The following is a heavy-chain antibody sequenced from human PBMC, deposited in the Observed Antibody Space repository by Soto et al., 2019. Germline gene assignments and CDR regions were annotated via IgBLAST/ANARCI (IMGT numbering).Heavy chain of an antibody. CDR3: AREIGYCSSTSCSGAFDI. Sequence: SETLSLTCTVSGGSISSYYWSWIRQPPGKGLEWIGYIYYSGSTNYNPSLKSRVTISVDTSKNQFSLKLSSVTAADTAVYYCAREIGYCSSTSCSGAFDIWGQGTMVTVSS. D-gene: IGHD2-2*01. CDR2: IYYSGST. J-gene: IGHJ3*02. CDR1: GGSISSYY. V-gene: IGHV4-59*12.